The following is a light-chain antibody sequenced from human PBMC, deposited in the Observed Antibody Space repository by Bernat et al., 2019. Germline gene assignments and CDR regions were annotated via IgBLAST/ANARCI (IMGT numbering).Light chain of an antibody. CDR3: SAWDSSLSAWV. Sequence: QAGLSQPPSVSKGLRQTATLTCTGNSNNVGNQGAAWLQQHQGHPPKVLSYRNNYRPSGISERLSASRSGNTASLTITGLQPEDEADYYCSAWDSSLSAWVFDGGTKLTVL. J-gene: IGLJ3*02. CDR2: RNN. CDR1: SNNVGNQG. V-gene: IGLV10-54*01.